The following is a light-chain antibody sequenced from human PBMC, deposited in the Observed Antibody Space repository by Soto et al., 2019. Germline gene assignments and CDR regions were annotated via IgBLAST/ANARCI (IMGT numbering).Light chain of an antibody. CDR1: QSISNY. Sequence: DIQMTQSPSSLSASVGDRVTITCRASQSISNYLNWYQQKPGKAASLVIYAASSLQSGAPSRFSGSGSGADFTLTISSLQPEDFATYYCQQTYSIPRTFGGGTKVDIK. CDR3: QQTYSIPRT. V-gene: IGKV1-39*01. CDR2: AAS. J-gene: IGKJ4*01.